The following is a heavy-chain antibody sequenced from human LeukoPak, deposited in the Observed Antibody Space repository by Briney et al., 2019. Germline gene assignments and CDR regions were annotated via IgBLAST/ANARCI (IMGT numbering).Heavy chain of an antibody. D-gene: IGHD2/OR15-2a*01. J-gene: IGHJ5*02. CDR3: ARLPDYPDYFWSWFDP. Sequence: SETLSLTCTASGGSISSYYWAWIRQPPGKGLEWIGYINYTGTTKYYPSPKSRVTISMGTSKNQFSLNLRSVTAADTAIYYCARLPDYPDYFWSWFDPWGQGTLVTVSS. V-gene: IGHV4-59*12. CDR2: INYTGTT. CDR1: GGSISSYY.